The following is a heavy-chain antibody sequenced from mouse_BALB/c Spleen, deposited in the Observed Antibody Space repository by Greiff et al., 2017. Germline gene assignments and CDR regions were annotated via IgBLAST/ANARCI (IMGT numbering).Heavy chain of an antibody. CDR1: GYTFTDYW. CDR2: IDTSDSYT. CDR3: ARRRRGGYFDY. V-gene: IGHV1-69*01. Sequence: VQLQQPGAELVMPGASVKMSCKASGYTFTDYWMHWVKQRPGQGLEWIGAIDTSDSYTSYNQKFKGKATLTVDESSSTAYMQLSSLTSEDSAVYYCARRRRGGYFDYWGQGTTLTVSS. J-gene: IGHJ2*01.